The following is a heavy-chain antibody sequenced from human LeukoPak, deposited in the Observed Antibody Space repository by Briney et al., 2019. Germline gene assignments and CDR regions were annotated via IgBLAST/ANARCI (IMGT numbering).Heavy chain of an antibody. Sequence: SVKVSCKASGGTFSSYAISWVRQAPGQGLEWMGGIIPIFGTANYAQKFQGRVTITADESTSTAYMELRSLRSDDTAVYYCARDRFLLYYFDYWGQGTLVTVSS. CDR3: ARDRFLLYYFDY. J-gene: IGHJ4*02. CDR1: GGTFSSYA. D-gene: IGHD2/OR15-2a*01. CDR2: IIPIFGTA. V-gene: IGHV1-69*13.